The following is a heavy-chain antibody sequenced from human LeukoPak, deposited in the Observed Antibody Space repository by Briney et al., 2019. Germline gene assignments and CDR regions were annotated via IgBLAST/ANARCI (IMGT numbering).Heavy chain of an antibody. J-gene: IGHJ4*02. V-gene: IGHV3-30*14. D-gene: IGHD3-22*01. CDR3: ASLFSGYRY. CDR2: ISYDGSNE. CDR1: GFTFSSYV. Sequence: GWSLRLSCAASGFTFSSYVMHWVRQAPGKGLEWVAIISYDGSNEYYADSVKGRFTISRDNSKNTLYLQMNSLRAEDTAVYYCASLFSGYRYWGQGTLVTVSS.